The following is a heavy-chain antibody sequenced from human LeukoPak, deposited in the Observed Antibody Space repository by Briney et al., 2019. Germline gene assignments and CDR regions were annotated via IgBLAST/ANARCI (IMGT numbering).Heavy chain of an antibody. CDR3: ATYYFYGMDV. Sequence: ASVKVSCKASGYTFISYGISWVRQAPGQGLEWMGWISAYNGNTNYAQKLQDRVTMTTDTSTSTAYMELSSLRSEDTAVYYCATYYFYGMDVWGQGTTVTVSS. CDR1: GYTFISYG. CDR2: ISAYNGNT. V-gene: IGHV1-18*01. J-gene: IGHJ6*02.